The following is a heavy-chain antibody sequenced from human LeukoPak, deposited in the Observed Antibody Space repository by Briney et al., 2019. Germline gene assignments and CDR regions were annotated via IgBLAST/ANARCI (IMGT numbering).Heavy chain of an antibody. J-gene: IGHJ2*01. CDR1: GGSISSYY. D-gene: IGHD3-3*01. Sequence: SETLSLTCTVSGGSISSYYWGWIRQPPGKGLEWIGYIYYSGSTNYNPSLKSRVTISVDTSKNQFSLKLSSVTAADTAVYYCARAPYYDFWSGYYKWYFDLWGRGTLVTVSS. CDR3: ARAPYYDFWSGYYKWYFDL. CDR2: IYYSGST. V-gene: IGHV4-59*08.